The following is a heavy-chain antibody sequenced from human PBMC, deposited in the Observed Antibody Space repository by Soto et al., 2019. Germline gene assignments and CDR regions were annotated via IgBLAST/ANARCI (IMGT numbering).Heavy chain of an antibody. Sequence: ASVKVSCKASGYTFTSYGISWVRQAPGQGLEWMGWISAYNGNTNYAQKLQGRVTMTTDTSTSTAYMELRSLRSDDTAVYYCARGQRAVAGSTTSTVTESFQHWGQGTLVTVSS. V-gene: IGHV1-18*01. D-gene: IGHD6-19*01. CDR3: ARGQRAVAGSTTSTVTESFQH. J-gene: IGHJ1*01. CDR1: GYTFTSYG. CDR2: ISAYNGNT.